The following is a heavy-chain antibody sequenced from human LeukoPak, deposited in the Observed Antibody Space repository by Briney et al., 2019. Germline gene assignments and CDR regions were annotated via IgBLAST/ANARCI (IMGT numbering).Heavy chain of an antibody. V-gene: IGHV1-8*01. CDR1: GYIFSSND. J-gene: IGHJ4*02. Sequence: GASVKVSCKASGYIFSSNDINWVRQAAGQGLEWMGWMNPNSGDTGYTEKFQGRVAMTRNTSITTAYMELSSLRSGDTAVYYCARGPFGSGSFLDYWGQGTLVTVSS. CDR2: MNPNSGDT. CDR3: ARGPFGSGSFLDY. D-gene: IGHD3-10*01.